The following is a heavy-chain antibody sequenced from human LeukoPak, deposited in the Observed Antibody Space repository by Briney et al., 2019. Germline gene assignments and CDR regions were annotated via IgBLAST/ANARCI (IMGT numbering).Heavy chain of an antibody. J-gene: IGHJ4*02. CDR1: GFTFDDYA. Sequence: GGSLRLSCAASGFTFDDYAMHWVRQAPGKGLEWVSGISWNSGSIGYADSVKGRFTISRDNAKNSLYLQMSSLRAEDTALYHCARRGSSWYDYWGQGTLVTVSS. V-gene: IGHV3-9*01. D-gene: IGHD6-13*01. CDR2: ISWNSGSI. CDR3: ARRGSSWYDY.